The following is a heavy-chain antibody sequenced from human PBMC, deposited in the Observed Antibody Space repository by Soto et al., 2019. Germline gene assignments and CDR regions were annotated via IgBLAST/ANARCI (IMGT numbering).Heavy chain of an antibody. CDR1: GFTFSSYG. J-gene: IGHJ4*02. CDR2: ISYDGSNK. V-gene: IGHV3-30*03. CDR3: AAGGSGSYFTPTIV. D-gene: IGHD3-10*01. Sequence: GGSLRLSCAASGFTFSSYGMHWVRQAPGKGLEWVAVISYDGSNKYYADSVKGRFTISRDNSKNTLYLQMNSLRAEDTAVYYCAAGGSGSYFTPTIVWGQGTLVTVSS.